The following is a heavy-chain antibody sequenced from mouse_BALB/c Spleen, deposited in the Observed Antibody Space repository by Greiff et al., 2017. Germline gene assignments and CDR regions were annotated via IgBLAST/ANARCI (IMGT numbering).Heavy chain of an antibody. D-gene: IGHD2-1*01. J-gene: IGHJ2*01. CDR1: GFNIKDTY. Sequence: VQLKESGAELVKPGASVKLSCTASGFNIKDTYMHWVKQRPEQGLEWIGRIDPANGNTKYDPKFQGKATITADTSSNTAYLQLSSLTSEDTAVYYCAIYGNFDYWGQGTTLTVSS. V-gene: IGHV14-3*02. CDR2: IDPANGNT. CDR3: AIYGNFDY.